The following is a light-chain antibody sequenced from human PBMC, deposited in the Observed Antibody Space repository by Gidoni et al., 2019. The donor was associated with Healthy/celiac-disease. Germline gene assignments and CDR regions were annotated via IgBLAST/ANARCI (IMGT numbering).Light chain of an antibody. Sequence: EIVLTQSPGTLSLSPGERATLSCRASQNVSSSYLAWYQQKPGQAPRLLIYGASSRATGIPDRFSGSGSGTDFTLTISRLEPEDFAVYYCQQYGSSPPLTFXGXTKVEIK. CDR2: GAS. J-gene: IGKJ4*01. CDR1: QNVSSSY. V-gene: IGKV3-20*01. CDR3: QQYGSSPPLT.